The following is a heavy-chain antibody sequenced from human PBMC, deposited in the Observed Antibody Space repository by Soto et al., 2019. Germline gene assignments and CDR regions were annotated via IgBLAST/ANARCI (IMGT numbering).Heavy chain of an antibody. J-gene: IGHJ6*02. Sequence: SVKVSCKASGGTLSSYAISWVRQAPGQGLEWMGGIIPIFGTANYAQKFQGRVTITADESTSTAYMELSSLRSEDTAVYYCARTGSSGYYYYGMDVWGQGTTVTVAS. V-gene: IGHV1-69*13. CDR1: GGTLSSYA. D-gene: IGHD3-22*01. CDR2: IIPIFGTA. CDR3: ARTGSSGYYYYGMDV.